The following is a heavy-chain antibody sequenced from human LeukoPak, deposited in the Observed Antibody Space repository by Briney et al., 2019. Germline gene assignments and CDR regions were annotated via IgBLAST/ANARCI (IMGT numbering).Heavy chain of an antibody. D-gene: IGHD1-14*01. V-gene: IGHV1-18*01. Sequence: ASVNVSRKASGYTFTSSGISWVRQAPGQGLEWMGWISAYNGNTNYAQKLQGRVTMTTDTSTSTAYMELRSLRSDDTAVYYCARDSSRILFDYWGQGPWSPSPQ. CDR3: ARDSSRILFDY. CDR1: GYTFTSSG. J-gene: IGHJ4*02. CDR2: ISAYNGNT.